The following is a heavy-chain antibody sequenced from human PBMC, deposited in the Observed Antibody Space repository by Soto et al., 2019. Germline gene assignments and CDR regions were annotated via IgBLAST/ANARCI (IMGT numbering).Heavy chain of an antibody. CDR2: IYHSGST. CDR1: GGSVSNDAYY. D-gene: IGHD1-26*01. V-gene: IGHV4-61*08. CDR3: ARLGIGWEFPFDY. Sequence: QVQLQESGPGLVKPSETLSLTCIVSGGSVSNDAYYWSWIRQPPGKGLEWIGYIYHSGSTYYNPSLKSRVTISADTSANQFSLKVSSVTAADTAVYYCARLGIGWEFPFDYWGQGILVNVSS. J-gene: IGHJ4*02.